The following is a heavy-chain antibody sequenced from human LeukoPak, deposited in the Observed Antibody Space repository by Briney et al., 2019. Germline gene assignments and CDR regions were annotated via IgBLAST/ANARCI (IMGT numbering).Heavy chain of an antibody. J-gene: IGHJ4*02. CDR1: GSSISSYY. CDR2: IYYSGST. Sequence: SETLSLTCTVSGSSISSYYWSWIRQPPGKGLEWIGYIYYSGSTNYNPSLKSRVTISVDTSKNQFSLKLSSATAADTAVYYCARLYMTYFDYWGQGTLVTVSS. CDR3: ARLYMTYFDY. D-gene: IGHD1-14*01. V-gene: IGHV4-59*08.